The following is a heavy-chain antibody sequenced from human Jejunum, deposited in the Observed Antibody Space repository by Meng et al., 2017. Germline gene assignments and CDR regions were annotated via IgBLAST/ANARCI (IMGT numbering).Heavy chain of an antibody. CDR3: ARALARYGAYDVDY. CDR1: GFTFSTYW. V-gene: IGHV3-74*01. Sequence: EVQLVESGGGLVQPGGSLRLSCAASGFTFSTYWMHWVRQAPGKGLVWVSCISSDGSSTTYADSVKGRFTISRDNAKNTLYLQMNSLRAEDTAVYYCARALARYGAYDVDYWGQVTLVTVSS. CDR2: ISSDGSST. D-gene: IGHD4-17*01. J-gene: IGHJ4*02.